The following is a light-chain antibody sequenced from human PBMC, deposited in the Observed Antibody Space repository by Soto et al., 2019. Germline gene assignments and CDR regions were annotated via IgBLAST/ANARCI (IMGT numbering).Light chain of an antibody. CDR3: QQYYSYPIT. CDR2: GVS. J-gene: IGKJ3*01. CDR1: QGIRSG. V-gene: IGKV1-13*02. Sequence: IQLTESPSSLAASVGDRVTITCRASQGIRSGLAWYQQKPGKVPNLLIYGVSSMQSGVPSRFSGSRSGTYFTLTISSLQPEEVATYYCQQYYSYPITFGHGTKVVIK.